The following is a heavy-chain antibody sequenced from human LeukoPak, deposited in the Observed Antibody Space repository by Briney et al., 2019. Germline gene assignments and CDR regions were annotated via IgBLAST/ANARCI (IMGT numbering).Heavy chain of an antibody. V-gene: IGHV3-53*01. CDR1: GFTFSDYY. D-gene: IGHD5-12*01. Sequence: GGSLRLSCAASGFTFSDYYMSWIRQAPGKGLEWVSIIYTGGSTYYAHSVKGRFAISRDNSKNTVYLQMNDLKIEDTAVYYCTRDRWGGGYTSRGMDVWGKGTTVTISS. J-gene: IGHJ6*04. CDR2: IYTGGST. CDR3: TRDRWGGGYTSRGMDV.